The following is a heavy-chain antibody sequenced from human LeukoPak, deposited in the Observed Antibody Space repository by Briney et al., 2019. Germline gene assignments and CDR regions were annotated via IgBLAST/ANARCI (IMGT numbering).Heavy chain of an antibody. D-gene: IGHD2-15*01. Sequence: SVKVSCQASGGTFSSYAISWVRQAPGQGLEWMGGIIRIFGTANYAQKFQGRVTITTDESTSTAYMELSSLRSEDTAVCYCAREKVDAFDIWGQGTMVTVSS. CDR3: AREKVDAFDI. CDR1: GGTFSSYA. V-gene: IGHV1-69*05. CDR2: IIRIFGTA. J-gene: IGHJ3*02.